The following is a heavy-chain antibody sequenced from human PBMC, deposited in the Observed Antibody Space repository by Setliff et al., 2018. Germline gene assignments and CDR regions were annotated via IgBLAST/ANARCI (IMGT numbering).Heavy chain of an antibody. CDR3: ARRDSTGYYGYSFDF. CDR1: GGSISPYY. V-gene: IGHV4-59*04. CDR2: VDHSGNT. J-gene: IGHJ4*02. Sequence: SETLSLTCSVSGGSISPYYWIWIRQSPGKGLEWIGTVDHSGNTFYNPSLKSRVTISVAPSKNQVSLKLTSVSAADTAVYYCARRDSTGYYGYSFDFLGQGTLVTVSS. D-gene: IGHD3-22*01.